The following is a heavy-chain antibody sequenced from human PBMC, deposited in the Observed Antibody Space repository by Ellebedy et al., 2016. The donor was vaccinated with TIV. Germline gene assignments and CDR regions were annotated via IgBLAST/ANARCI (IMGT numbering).Heavy chain of an antibody. CDR1: GYTFTGYY. CDR3: ARRSRIVGKMGWFFDL. V-gene: IGHV1-2*04. J-gene: IGHJ2*01. CDR2: INPNSGGT. D-gene: IGHD2-21*01. Sequence: ASVKVSXKASGYTFTGYYMHWVRQAPGQGLEWMGWINPNSGGTNYAQKFQGWVTMTRDTSISTAYMELSRLRSDDTAVYYCARRSRIVGKMGWFFDLWGRGTLVTVSS.